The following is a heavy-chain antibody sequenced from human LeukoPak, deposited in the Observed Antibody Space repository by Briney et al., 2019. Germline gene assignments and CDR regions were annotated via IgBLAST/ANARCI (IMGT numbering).Heavy chain of an antibody. D-gene: IGHD1-26*01. V-gene: IGHV3-30*18. CDR3: AKDRKWELRRGEFDY. CDR2: ISYDGSNK. Sequence: PGRSLRLSCAASGFTFSSYGMHWVRQAPGKGLEWVAVISYDGSNKYYADSVKGRFTISRDNSKNTLYLQMNSLRAEDTAVYYCAKDRKWELRRGEFDYWGQGTLVTVSS. J-gene: IGHJ4*02. CDR1: GFTFSSYG.